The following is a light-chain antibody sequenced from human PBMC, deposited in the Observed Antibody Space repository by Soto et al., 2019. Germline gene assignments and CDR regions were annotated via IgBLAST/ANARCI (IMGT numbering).Light chain of an antibody. J-gene: IGKJ2*01. CDR2: WAS. V-gene: IGKV4-1*01. CDR1: QSVLYNFYNRNY. Sequence: DIVMTQSPDSLAVSLGESATINCKSSQSVLYNFYNRNYLAWYQLGPGQPPKLLIYWASTLESGIPDRFSGRGSGTDFTLTISNVQAEDGGVYYCEQYYSTPSYPCGLGTKLEIK. CDR3: EQYYSTPSYP.